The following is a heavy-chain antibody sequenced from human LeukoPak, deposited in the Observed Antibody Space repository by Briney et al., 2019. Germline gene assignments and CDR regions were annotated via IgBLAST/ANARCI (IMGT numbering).Heavy chain of an antibody. CDR1: GGSISNYY. D-gene: IGHD1-26*01. Sequence: SETLSLTCAVSGGSISNYYWSWIRQPPGEGLEWIGYIFYSGSTNYNPSPKSRVTISVDSSRNQFSLKTNSVTTADTAVYYCARHLATATSAFDSWGRGTLVTVSS. V-gene: IGHV4-59*01. CDR2: IFYSGST. J-gene: IGHJ4*02. CDR3: ARHLATATSAFDS.